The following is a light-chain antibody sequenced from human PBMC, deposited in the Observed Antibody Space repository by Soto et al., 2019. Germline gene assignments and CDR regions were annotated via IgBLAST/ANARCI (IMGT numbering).Light chain of an antibody. Sequence: NFMLTQPHSVSESPGKTVTISCTRSSGSIASNYVQWYQQRPGSSPSIVIYEDDQRPSGVPDRFSGSIDSSSSSASLTSSGLKTEAEADYYCQSYDSDTVIFGGGTKVTVL. CDR3: QSYDSDTVI. V-gene: IGLV6-57*01. CDR1: SGSIASNY. J-gene: IGLJ2*01. CDR2: EDD.